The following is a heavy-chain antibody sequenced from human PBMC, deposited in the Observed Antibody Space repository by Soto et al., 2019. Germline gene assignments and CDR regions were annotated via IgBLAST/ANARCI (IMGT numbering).Heavy chain of an antibody. Sequence: QVQLVQSGAEVKKPGSSVKVSCKASGGSLSNYGISWVRQAPGQGLEWMGGIIPVFGTANYAQKFQGRVTXXAXDSKSIVYMDVTSLRSEDTAVYYCARGDATKIVVTTYYAMDVWGQGTTVTVSS. J-gene: IGHJ6*02. V-gene: IGHV1-69*12. CDR2: IIPVFGTA. CDR3: ARGDATKIVVTTYYAMDV. CDR1: GGSLSNYG. D-gene: IGHD3-9*01.